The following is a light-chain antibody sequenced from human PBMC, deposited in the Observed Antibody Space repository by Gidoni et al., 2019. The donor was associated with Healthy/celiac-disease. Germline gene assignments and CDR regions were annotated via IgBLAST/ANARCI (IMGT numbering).Light chain of an antibody. J-gene: IGKJ1*01. V-gene: IGKV1-5*03. CDR3: QQYNSYSRT. CDR1: QSISSR. Sequence: IQMTQSPSTLSASVGDRVTITCRASQSISSRLAWDQQKPGKAPKLLIYKASSLESGVPSRFSGSGSETEFTLTISSLQPDDFATYYCQQYNSYSRTFXXXTKVEIK. CDR2: KAS.